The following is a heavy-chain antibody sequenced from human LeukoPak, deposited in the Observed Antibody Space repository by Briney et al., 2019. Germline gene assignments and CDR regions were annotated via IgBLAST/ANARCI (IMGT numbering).Heavy chain of an antibody. D-gene: IGHD2-21*01. CDR2: IYYSGST. J-gene: IGHJ6*03. V-gene: IGHV4-39*07. CDR1: GGSISSSSYY. CDR3: ARVGYYPDYYMDV. Sequence: SETLSLTCTVSGGSISSSSYYCGWIRQPPGKGLEWIGSIYYSGSTYYNPSLKSRVTISVDTSKNQFSLKLSAVTAADTAVYFCARVGYYPDYYMDVWGKGTTVTVSS.